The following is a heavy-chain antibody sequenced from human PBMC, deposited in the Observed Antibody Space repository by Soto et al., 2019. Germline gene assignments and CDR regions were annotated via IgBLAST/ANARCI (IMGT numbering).Heavy chain of an antibody. CDR1: GYTFNRHG. D-gene: IGHD6-19*01. CDR2: ISCYNGGT. V-gene: IGHV1-18*01. CDR3: ASHSSGWYSWVFDY. Sequence: ASVKVSCKASGYTFNRHGIGWVRQAPGQGLEWMGRISCYNGGTEYAQKLQGRVTMTRDTSTSTVYMELSSLRSEDTAVYYCASHSSGWYSWVFDYWGQGTLVTVSS. J-gene: IGHJ4*02.